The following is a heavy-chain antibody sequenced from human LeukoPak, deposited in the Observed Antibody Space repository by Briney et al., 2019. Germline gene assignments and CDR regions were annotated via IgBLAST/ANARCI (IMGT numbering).Heavy chain of an antibody. CDR1: GDSISSSSYY. Sequence: SETLSLTCTVSGDSISSSSYYGGWIRQPPGKGLEWIGYIYYSGSTYYNPSLKSRVTISVDTSKNQFSLKLSSVTAADTAVYYCAREKRRPALDCSSTSCAIDYWGQGTLVTVSS. CDR2: IYYSGST. CDR3: AREKRRPALDCSSTSCAIDY. V-gene: IGHV4-31*03. D-gene: IGHD2-2*01. J-gene: IGHJ4*02.